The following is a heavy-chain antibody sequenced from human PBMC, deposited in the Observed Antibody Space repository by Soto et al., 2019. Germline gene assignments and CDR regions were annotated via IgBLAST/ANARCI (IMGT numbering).Heavy chain of an antibody. D-gene: IGHD6-6*01. V-gene: IGHV1-18*01. Sequence: ASVKVSCKASGYTFTSYGISWVRQAPGQGLEWMGWISAYNGNTNYAQKLQGRVTMTTDTSTSTAYMELRSLRSDDTAVYYCARGFRSSIAATYFDYWGQGTLVTVSS. J-gene: IGHJ4*02. CDR3: ARGFRSSIAATYFDY. CDR2: ISAYNGNT. CDR1: GYTFTSYG.